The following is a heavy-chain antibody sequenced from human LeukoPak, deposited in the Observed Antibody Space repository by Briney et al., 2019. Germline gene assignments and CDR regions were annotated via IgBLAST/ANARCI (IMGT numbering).Heavy chain of an antibody. CDR2: IYSSGST. J-gene: IGHJ5*01. V-gene: IGHV4-30-4*01. D-gene: IGHD4-17*01. Sequence: SQTLSLTCTVSGGSVSSGYFCWTWIRQSPGKGLEWIGNIYSSGSTYYNPSLKSRITISFDMSKNQFSLRMTSVTAADTAVYYCARADNGDPRGWFDPWGQGTLVTVAS. CDR1: GGSVSSGYFC. CDR3: ARADNGDPRGWFDP.